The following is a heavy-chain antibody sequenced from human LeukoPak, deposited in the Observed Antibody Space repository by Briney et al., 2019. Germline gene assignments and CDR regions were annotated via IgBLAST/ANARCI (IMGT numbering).Heavy chain of an antibody. D-gene: IGHD6-19*01. Sequence: ASVKVSCKASGYTCNKYGISWVRQAPGQALEWMGWISCYNGDTRYAQKFQGRVTMTKDTSTSTVHMELRSLRSDDTAVYYCARDPSNTSGYYVYHDYWGQGALVTVSS. V-gene: IGHV1-18*01. CDR1: GYTCNKYG. CDR3: ARDPSNTSGYYVYHDY. J-gene: IGHJ4*02. CDR2: ISCYNGDT.